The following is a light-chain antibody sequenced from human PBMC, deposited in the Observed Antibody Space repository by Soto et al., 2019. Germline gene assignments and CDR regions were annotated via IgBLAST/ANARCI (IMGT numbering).Light chain of an antibody. CDR2: GAS. V-gene: IGKV3-20*01. CDR3: QQYGSSPP. J-gene: IGKJ3*01. Sequence: ESVLTQSPGTLSLSPGERATLSCMASQSVSSSYLAWYQQKPGQAPRLLIYGASSRATGIPDRFSGSGSGTDFTLTISRLEPEDFAVYYCQQYGSSPPFGPGTKVDIK. CDR1: QSVSSSY.